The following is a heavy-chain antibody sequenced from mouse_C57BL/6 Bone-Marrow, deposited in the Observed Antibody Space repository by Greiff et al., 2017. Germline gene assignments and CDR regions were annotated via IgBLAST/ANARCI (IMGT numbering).Heavy chain of an antibody. CDR2: IYPGDGDT. CDR3: ARRVDGYFLFDY. J-gene: IGHJ2*01. Sequence: QVQLQQSGPELVKPGASVKISCKASGYAFSSSWMNWVKQRPGKGLEWIGRIYPGDGDTNYNGKCKGKATMTADKASSTAYIQLSSLTSVVSAVYFCARRVDGYFLFDYWGQGTTLTVSS. D-gene: IGHD2-3*01. V-gene: IGHV1-82*01. CDR1: GYAFSSSW.